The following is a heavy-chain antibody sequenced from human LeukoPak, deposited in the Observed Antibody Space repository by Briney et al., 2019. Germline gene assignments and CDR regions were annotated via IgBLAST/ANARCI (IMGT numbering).Heavy chain of an antibody. D-gene: IGHD5-24*01. CDR1: GGSFSGYY. CDR2: INHSGST. Sequence: SETLSLTCAVYGGSFSGYYWRWIRQPPGKGLEWIGEINHSGSTNYNPSLKSRVTISVDTSKNQFSLKLSSVTAADTAVYYCARDGYNGLYNWFDPWGQGTLVTVSS. J-gene: IGHJ5*02. CDR3: ARDGYNGLYNWFDP. V-gene: IGHV4-34*01.